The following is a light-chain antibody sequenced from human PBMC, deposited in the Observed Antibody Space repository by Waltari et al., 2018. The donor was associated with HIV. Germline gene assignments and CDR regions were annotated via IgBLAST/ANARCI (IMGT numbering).Light chain of an antibody. CDR2: EVN. CDR3: SSYTSVTTSYV. Sequence: SALTQPASVSGSLGQSITISYPGPSRDIGGYAYFSWYHQHPGKAPKLLIYEVNNRPSGVSNRFSGSKSGNTASLTISGLQAEDEADYYCSSYTSVTTSYVFGTGTNVTVL. J-gene: IGLJ1*01. V-gene: IGLV2-14*01. CDR1: SRDIGGYAY.